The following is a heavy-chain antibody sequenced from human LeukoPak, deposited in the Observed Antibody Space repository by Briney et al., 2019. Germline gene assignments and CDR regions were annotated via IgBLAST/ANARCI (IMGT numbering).Heavy chain of an antibody. CDR2: IYYSGST. J-gene: IGHJ6*02. CDR1: GGSISSYY. D-gene: IGHD3-10*01. V-gene: IGHV4-59*01. Sequence: PSETLSLTCTVSGGSISSYYWSWIRQPPGKGLEWIGYIYYSGSTYYNPSLKSRVTISVDTSKNQFSLKLSSVTAADTAVYYCATTLLWFGESPNYGMDVWGQGTTVTVSS. CDR3: ATTLLWFGESPNYGMDV.